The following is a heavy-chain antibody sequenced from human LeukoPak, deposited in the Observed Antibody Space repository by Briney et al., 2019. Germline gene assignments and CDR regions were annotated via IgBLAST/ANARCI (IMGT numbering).Heavy chain of an antibody. Sequence: GGSLRLSCAASGFTFSSYEMNWVRQAPGKGLEWVSYISSSGSTIYYADSVKGRFTIARDNSKNTLYLQMNSLRTEDTAVYYCAKIATQWELVLSWYFDFWGRGTLVTVSS. D-gene: IGHD1-26*01. CDR3: AKIATQWELVLSWYFDF. V-gene: IGHV3-48*03. CDR1: GFTFSSYE. CDR2: ISSSGSTI. J-gene: IGHJ2*01.